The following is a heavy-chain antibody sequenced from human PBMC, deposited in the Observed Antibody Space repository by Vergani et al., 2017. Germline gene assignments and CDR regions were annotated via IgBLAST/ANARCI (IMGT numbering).Heavy chain of an antibody. CDR3: AIAPRGVVVVAAGEYYYYYMDV. V-gene: IGHV4-31*03. J-gene: IGHJ6*03. Sequence: QVQLQESGPGLVKPSQTLSLTCTVSGGSISSGGYYWSWLRQHPGKGLEWIGYIYYSGSTYYNPSLKSRVTISVDTSKNQFSLKLSSVTAADTAVYYCAIAPRGVVVVAAGEYYYYYMDVWGKGTTVTVSS. CDR2: IYYSGST. D-gene: IGHD2-15*01. CDR1: GGSISSGGYY.